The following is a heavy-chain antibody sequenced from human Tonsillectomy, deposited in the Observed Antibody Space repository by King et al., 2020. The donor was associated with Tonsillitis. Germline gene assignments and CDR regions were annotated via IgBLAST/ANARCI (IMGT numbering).Heavy chain of an antibody. CDR3: AGSLPGIAVAGDY. D-gene: IGHD6-19*01. CDR1: GGSISSSSYY. J-gene: IGHJ4*02. V-gene: IGHV4-39*01. CDR2: IYYSGST. Sequence: VQLQESGPGLVKPSETLSLTCTVSGGSISSSSYYWGWIRQPPGKRLEWIGSIYYSGSTYYNPSLKSRVTISVDTSKNQFSLKLSSVTAADTAVYYCAGSLPGIAVAGDYWGEGTLVTVSS.